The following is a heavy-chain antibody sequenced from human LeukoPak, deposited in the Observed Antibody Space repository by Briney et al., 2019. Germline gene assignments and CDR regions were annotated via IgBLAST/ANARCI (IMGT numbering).Heavy chain of an antibody. CDR2: ISWNSGNI. V-gene: IGHV3-9*01. CDR1: GFTFGDYA. Sequence: SGGSLRLSCAASGFTFGDYAMHWVRQAPGKGLEWVSGISWNSGNIGYGDSVKGRFTISRDNAKNSLFLQMNSLTVEDTALYYCANLPGDYRDYWGQGTLVTVS. D-gene: IGHD4-17*01. CDR3: ANLPGDYRDY. J-gene: IGHJ4*02.